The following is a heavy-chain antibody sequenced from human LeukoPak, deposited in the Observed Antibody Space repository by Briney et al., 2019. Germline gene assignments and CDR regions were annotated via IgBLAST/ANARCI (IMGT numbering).Heavy chain of an antibody. D-gene: IGHD2-21*02. CDR2: IYHSGST. V-gene: IGHV4-30-2*01. CDR3: ARGQVTPADY. J-gene: IGHJ4*02. Sequence: SETLSLTCAVYGGSFSGYSWSWIRQPPGKGLEWIGYIYHSGSTYYNPSLKSRVTISVDRSKNQFSLKLSSVTAADTAVYYCARGQVTPADYWGQGTLVTVSS. CDR1: GGSFSGYS.